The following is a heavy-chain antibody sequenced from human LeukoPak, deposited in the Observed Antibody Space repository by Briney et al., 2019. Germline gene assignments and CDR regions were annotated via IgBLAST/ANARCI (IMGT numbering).Heavy chain of an antibody. CDR2: INTNTGNP. Sequence: ASVKVSCKASGYTFTRYAINWVRQAPGQGLEWMGRINTNTGNPTYAQGFTGQFVLSLDTSVSMAYLQISSLKAEDTAVYYCARGSSRLQWLAPFDYWGQGTLVTVSS. CDR3: ARGSSRLQWLAPFDY. V-gene: IGHV7-4-1*04. CDR1: GYTFTRYA. D-gene: IGHD6-19*01. J-gene: IGHJ4*02.